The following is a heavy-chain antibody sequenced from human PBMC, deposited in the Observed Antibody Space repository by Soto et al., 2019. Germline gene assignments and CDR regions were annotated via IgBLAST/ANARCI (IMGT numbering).Heavy chain of an antibody. CDR3: ARGGGRWSTYYYYYGMDV. CDR2: INHSGGT. J-gene: IGHJ6*02. V-gene: IGHV4-34*01. D-gene: IGHD2-8*01. CDR1: GGSFSCYY. Sequence: SETLSLTCAVYGGSFSCYYWSWIRQPPGKGLEWIGEINHSGGTNYNPSLKSRVTISVDTSKNQFSLKLSSVTAADTAVYYCARGGGRWSTYYYYYGMDVWGQGTTVTVSS.